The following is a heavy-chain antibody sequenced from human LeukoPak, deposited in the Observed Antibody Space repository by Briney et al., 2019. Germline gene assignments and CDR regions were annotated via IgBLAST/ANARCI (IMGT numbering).Heavy chain of an antibody. CDR3: ARARSGLLWFGESPDY. D-gene: IGHD3-10*01. J-gene: IGHJ4*02. CDR2: IYPGDSDT. Sequence: GESLKISCKGSGYSFTSYWIGWVRQMPGKGLEWMGIIYPGDSDTRYSPSFQGQVTISADKSISTAYLQWSSLKASDTAMYHCARARSGLLWFGESPDYWGQGTLVTVSS. CDR1: GYSFTSYW. V-gene: IGHV5-51*01.